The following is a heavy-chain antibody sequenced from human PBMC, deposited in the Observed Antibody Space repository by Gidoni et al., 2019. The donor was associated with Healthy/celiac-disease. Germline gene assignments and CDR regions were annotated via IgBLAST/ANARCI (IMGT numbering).Heavy chain of an antibody. CDR1: GYSFTSYW. J-gene: IGHJ6*02. V-gene: IGHV5-51*01. CDR2: IYPGDSDT. CDR3: ARLKYYDFWSEYYYYGMDV. D-gene: IGHD3-3*01. Sequence: EVQLVQSGAEVKKPGESLKISCKGSGYSFTSYWIGWVRQMPGKGLEWMVSIYPGDSDTRYIPSFQGQVTISADKSISTAYLQWSSMKASDTAMYYCARLKYYDFWSEYYYYGMDVWGQGTTVTVSS.